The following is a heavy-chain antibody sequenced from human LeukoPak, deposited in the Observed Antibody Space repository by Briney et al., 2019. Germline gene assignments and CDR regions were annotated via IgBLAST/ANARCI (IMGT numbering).Heavy chain of an antibody. Sequence: GGSLRLSCAASGFTFSSYNMNWVRQAPGKGLEWVSSISSSSSYIYYADSVKGRFTISRDNAKNSLYLQTNSLRVEDTAVYYCARAPTFSGWFDYWGQGTLVTVSS. V-gene: IGHV3-21*01. CDR3: ARAPTFSGWFDY. CDR1: GFTFSSYN. D-gene: IGHD6-19*01. J-gene: IGHJ4*02. CDR2: ISSSSSYI.